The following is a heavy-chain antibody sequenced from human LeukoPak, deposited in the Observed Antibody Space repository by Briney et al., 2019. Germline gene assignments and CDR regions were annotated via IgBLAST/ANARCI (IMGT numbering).Heavy chain of an antibody. J-gene: IGHJ4*02. CDR1: GCTFSSYA. V-gene: IGHV1-69*13. Sequence: SVKVSCKASGCTFSSYAISWVRQAPGQGLEWMGGIIPIFGTANYAQKFQGRVTITADESTSTAYMELSSVRSEDTAVYYCASRRGVYDSSGPVFDYWRQGTLVTVSS. CDR2: IIPIFGTA. D-gene: IGHD3-22*01. CDR3: ASRRGVYDSSGPVFDY.